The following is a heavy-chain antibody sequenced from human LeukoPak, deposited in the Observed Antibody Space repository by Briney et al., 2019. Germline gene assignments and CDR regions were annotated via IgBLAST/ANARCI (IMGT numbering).Heavy chain of an antibody. D-gene: IGHD2-15*01. CDR3: ARDRVVDDAFDI. CDR2: IDPNSGGT. V-gene: IGHV1-2*06. J-gene: IGHJ3*02. Sequence: ASVKDSCKASGYTFTGYYMHWVRQAPGQGLEWMGRIDPNSGGTNYAQKFQGRVTMTRDTSIGTAYMELIRLRSDDTAVYYCARDRVVDDAFDIWGQGTMVTVSS. CDR1: GYTFTGYY.